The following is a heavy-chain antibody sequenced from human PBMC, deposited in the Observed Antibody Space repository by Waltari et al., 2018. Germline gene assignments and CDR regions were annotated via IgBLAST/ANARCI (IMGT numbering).Heavy chain of an antibody. V-gene: IGHV4-39*01. CDR3: ARHPAMTIMLWYFDL. D-gene: IGHD2-8*01. CDR1: GGSISSSSYY. Sequence: QLQLQESGPGLVKPSETLSLTCTVSGGSISSSSYYWGWIRQPPGKGLEWIGSSYYSGSLYSNPALKRRVTISVDTSKNQFSLKLSSVTAADTAVYYCARHPAMTIMLWYFDLWGRGTPVTVSS. J-gene: IGHJ2*01. CDR2: SYYSGSL.